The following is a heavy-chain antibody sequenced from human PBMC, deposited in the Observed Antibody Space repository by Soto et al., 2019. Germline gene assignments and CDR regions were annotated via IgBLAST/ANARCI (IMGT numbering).Heavy chain of an antibody. V-gene: IGHV3-23*01. D-gene: IGHD3-10*01. J-gene: IGHJ6*02. CDR2: ISGSGGST. Sequence: EVQLLESGGGLVQPGGSLRLSCAASGFTFSSYAMSWVRQAPGKGLEWVSAISGSGGSTYYADSMKGRFTISRDNSKNTLYLQMNSLRAEDTAVYYCAKDRGVSFGYYGMDVWGQGTTVTVSS. CDR3: AKDRGVSFGYYGMDV. CDR1: GFTFSSYA.